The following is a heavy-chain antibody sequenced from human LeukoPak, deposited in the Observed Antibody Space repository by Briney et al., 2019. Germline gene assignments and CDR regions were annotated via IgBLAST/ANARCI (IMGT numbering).Heavy chain of an antibody. CDR1: GYTFTGYY. V-gene: IGHV1-2*02. D-gene: IGHD3-22*01. J-gene: IGHJ4*02. CDR2: INPNSGGT. Sequence: ASVKVSCKASGYTFTGYYMHWVRQAPGQGLEWMGWINPNSGGTDYAQKVQGRVTITRDVSISTAYMELSRLTSDDTAVYYCARDRPVTMLGPDFDFWGQGTLVTVSS. CDR3: ARDRPVTMLGPDFDF.